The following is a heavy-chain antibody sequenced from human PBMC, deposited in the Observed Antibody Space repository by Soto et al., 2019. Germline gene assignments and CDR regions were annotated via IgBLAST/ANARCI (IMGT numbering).Heavy chain of an antibody. J-gene: IGHJ6*02. CDR2: TDWDDDR. V-gene: IGHV2-70*01. Sequence: GPTLVNPTQTLTLTCTFSGFSLSTSGMCVIWIRQPPGKALEWLALTDWDDDRYYSTSPKSRLTISQDTSKNQVVLTMTNMEPVHPATYYCAHIPYMHVPGVWPYYCYNGMYGWGQETPVTVS. CDR1: GFSLSTSGMC. CDR3: AHIPYMHVPGVWPYYCYNGMYG. D-gene: IGHD3-16*01.